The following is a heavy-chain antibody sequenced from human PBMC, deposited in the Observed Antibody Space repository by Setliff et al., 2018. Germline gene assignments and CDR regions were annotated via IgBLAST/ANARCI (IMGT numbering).Heavy chain of an antibody. CDR2: THYSGSA. CDR3: ARDDDYGDYETADY. D-gene: IGHD4-17*01. J-gene: IGHJ4*02. Sequence: SETLSLTCTVSGGSISSHYWSWIRQPPGKGLEWIAYTHYSGSADYNPSLKSRVSVSIDTSKSQLSLKLSSVTAADTAVYYCARDDDYGDYETADYWGQGTLVTAPQ. CDR1: GGSISSHY. V-gene: IGHV4-59*11.